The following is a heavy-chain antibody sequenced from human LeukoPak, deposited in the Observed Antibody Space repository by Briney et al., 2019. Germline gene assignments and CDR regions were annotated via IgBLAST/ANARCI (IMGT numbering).Heavy chain of an antibody. D-gene: IGHD1-1*01. Sequence: GESLKISCQGSGYSFTSYWIGWVRQMPGKGLEWMGIIYPGDSDTRYSPSLQGQVTISADRSISTAYLQWNSLKDSDTAMYYCARLSGTTWSFDYWGQGTLVTVSS. J-gene: IGHJ4*02. CDR2: IYPGDSDT. V-gene: IGHV5-51*01. CDR1: GYSFTSYW. CDR3: ARLSGTTWSFDY.